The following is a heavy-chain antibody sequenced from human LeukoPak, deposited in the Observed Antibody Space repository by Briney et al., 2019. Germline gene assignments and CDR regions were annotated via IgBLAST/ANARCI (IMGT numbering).Heavy chain of an antibody. CDR1: EFTFSSYS. Sequence: PGGSLRLSCAASEFTFSSYSMNWVRQAPGKGLEWVSSISSSSSYIYYADSVKGRFTISRDNAKNSLYLQMNSLRAEDTAVYYCARAPEYYYDSSGYYEFDYWGQGTLVTVSS. V-gene: IGHV3-21*01. J-gene: IGHJ4*02. D-gene: IGHD3-22*01. CDR2: ISSSSSYI. CDR3: ARAPEYYYDSSGYYEFDY.